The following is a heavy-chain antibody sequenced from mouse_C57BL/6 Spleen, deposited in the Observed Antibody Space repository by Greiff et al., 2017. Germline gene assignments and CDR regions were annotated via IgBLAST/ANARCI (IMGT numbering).Heavy chain of an antibody. CDR2: INPNNGGT. J-gene: IGHJ3*01. V-gene: IGHV1-26*01. Sequence: VQLQQSGPELVKPGASVKISCKASGYTFTDYYMNWVKQSHGKSLEWIGDINPNNGGTSYNQKFKGKATLTVDKSSSTAYMELRSLTSEDSAVYYCARILCDGYYPAWFAYWGQGTLVTVSA. D-gene: IGHD2-3*01. CDR1: GYTFTDYY. CDR3: ARILCDGYYPAWFAY.